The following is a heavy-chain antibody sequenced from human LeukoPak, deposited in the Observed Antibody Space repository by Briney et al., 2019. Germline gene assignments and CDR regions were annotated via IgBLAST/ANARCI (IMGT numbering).Heavy chain of an antibody. CDR1: GGSISSYY. V-gene: IGHV4-59*01. J-gene: IGHJ5*02. Sequence: SETLSLTCTVSGGSISSYYWSCIRQPPGKGLEWIGYIYYSGSTNYNPSLKCRVTISVDTSKNQFSLKLTSVTAADTAVYYCARGGSWFDPWGQGTLVTVSS. CDR2: IYYSGST. CDR3: ARGGSWFDP. D-gene: IGHD3-10*01.